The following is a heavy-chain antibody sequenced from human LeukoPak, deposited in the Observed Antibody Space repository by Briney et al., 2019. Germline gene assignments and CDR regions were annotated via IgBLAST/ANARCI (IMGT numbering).Heavy chain of an antibody. CDR2: IYPGDSDT. CDR1: GYSFTSYW. V-gene: IGHV5-51*01. J-gene: IGHJ4*02. CDR3: ARLLYYDILTGYYRRGFDY. D-gene: IGHD3-9*01. Sequence: GESLKISCKGSGYSFTSYWSGWVRQIPGKGLEWMGIIYPGDSDTRYSPSFPGPVTISADKSISTAYLQWSSLKASDTAMYYCARLLYYDILTGYYRRGFDYWGQGSLVTVSS.